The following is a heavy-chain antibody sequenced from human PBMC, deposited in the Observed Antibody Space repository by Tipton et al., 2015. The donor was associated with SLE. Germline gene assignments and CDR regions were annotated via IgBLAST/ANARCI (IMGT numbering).Heavy chain of an antibody. CDR3: ARGEVGAAIVDAFDI. CDR2: ISSRSIYI. Sequence: SLRLSCAASGFTFSTYSMNWVRQAPGKGLEWVSTISSRSIYIYYADPVRGRFTISRDNAKNSLYLQMDSLRAEDTAVYYCARGEVGAAIVDAFDIWGQGTTVTVSS. V-gene: IGHV3-21*03. D-gene: IGHD1-26*01. CDR1: GFTFSTYS. J-gene: IGHJ3*02.